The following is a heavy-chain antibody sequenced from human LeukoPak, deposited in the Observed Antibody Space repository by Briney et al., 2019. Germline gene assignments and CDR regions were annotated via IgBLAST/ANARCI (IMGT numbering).Heavy chain of an antibody. J-gene: IGHJ4*02. D-gene: IGHD3-22*01. Sequence: ASVKVSCKASGYTFTSYDINWLRQAAGQGLEWMGSINPNSGNTGYAQEFQGRVTITRNNSITTAYMELSSLRSEDTAIYYCARTGSGYYYDVSGFLGYWGQGTLVTVSS. CDR1: GYTFTSYD. CDR2: INPNSGNT. V-gene: IGHV1-8*01. CDR3: ARTGSGYYYDVSGFLGY.